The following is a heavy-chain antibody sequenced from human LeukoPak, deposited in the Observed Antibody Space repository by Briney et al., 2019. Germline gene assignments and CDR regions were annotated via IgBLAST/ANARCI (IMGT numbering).Heavy chain of an antibody. CDR1: GGSISSGGYS. CDR3: ARGYGSGSSPPYYFDY. V-gene: IGHV4-30-2*01. J-gene: IGHJ4*02. Sequence: SQTLSLTCAVSGGSISSGGYSWSWIRQPPGKGLEWIGYIYHSGSTYYNPSLKSRVTISVDRSKNQFSLKLSSVTAADTAVYYCARGYGSGSSPPYYFDYWGQGTLVTVSS. D-gene: IGHD3-10*01. CDR2: IYHSGST.